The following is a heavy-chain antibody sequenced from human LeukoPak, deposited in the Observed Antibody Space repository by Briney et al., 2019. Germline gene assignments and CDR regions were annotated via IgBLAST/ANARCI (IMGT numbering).Heavy chain of an antibody. CDR1: GYTFSGYY. V-gene: IGHV1-2*02. J-gene: IGHJ4*02. CDR2: INPNSGGT. D-gene: IGHD3-10*01. CDR3: ARSFYYGSGSTFDY. Sequence: GASVKFSCKASGYTFSGYYMHWVRQAPGQGHEWMGWINPNSGGTNYAQKFQGRVTMTRDTSISTAYMELSRLRSDDTAVYYCARSFYYGSGSTFDYWGQGTLVTVSS.